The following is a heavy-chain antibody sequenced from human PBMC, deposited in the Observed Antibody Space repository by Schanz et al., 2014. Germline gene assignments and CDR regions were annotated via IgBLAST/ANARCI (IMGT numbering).Heavy chain of an antibody. V-gene: IGHV3-21*01. D-gene: IGHD3-10*01. CDR3: ARGPDYGSGSYSSS. J-gene: IGHJ5*02. Sequence: EVQLVESGGGLVKPGGSLRLSCEASRFTFSSYSFNWVRQAPGKGLEWVSSITASGDYMHYADSVKGRFTISRYNARSSLYLQMNNLRVEDTAVYYCARGPDYGSGSYSSSWGQGTLVTVSS. CDR2: ITASGDYM. CDR1: RFTFSSYS.